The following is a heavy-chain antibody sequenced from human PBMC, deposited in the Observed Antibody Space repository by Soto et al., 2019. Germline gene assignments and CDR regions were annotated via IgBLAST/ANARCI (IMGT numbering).Heavy chain of an antibody. J-gene: IGHJ6*02. D-gene: IGHD1-1*01. Sequence: QVQLVESGGGVVQPGRSLRVSCAASGFTFSTYAMHWVRQAPGKGLEWVAIISYDGSNKYNADSVKGRFTISRDNSENXLYLQMNSLRAEDTAVYYCAREQLAPSGYFDGLDVWGQGTTVTVSS. CDR1: GFTFSTYA. CDR3: AREQLAPSGYFDGLDV. CDR2: ISYDGSNK. V-gene: IGHV3-30-3*01.